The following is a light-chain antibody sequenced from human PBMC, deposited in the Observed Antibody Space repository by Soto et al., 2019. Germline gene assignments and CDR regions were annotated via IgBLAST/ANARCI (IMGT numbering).Light chain of an antibody. V-gene: IGLV1-40*01. CDR3: QSYDSSLSGSYV. CDR2: NNN. CDR1: SSNTGAGYD. J-gene: IGLJ1*01. Sequence: QPVLTQPPSVSGAPGQRVTISCTGSSSNTGAGYDVHWYQRLPGTAPKVLIYNNNNRPSGVPDRFSGSKSGTSASLAITGLQAQDEADYYCQSYDSSLSGSYVFGTGTKVTVL.